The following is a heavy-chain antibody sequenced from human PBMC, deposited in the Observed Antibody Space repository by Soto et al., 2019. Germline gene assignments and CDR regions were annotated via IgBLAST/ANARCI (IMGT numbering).Heavy chain of an antibody. CDR3: AREGGSYDSGGYLIRGAFDI. CDR1: GDSISSSGYY. CDR2: IYYSGSS. J-gene: IGHJ3*02. V-gene: IGHV4-31*03. D-gene: IGHD3-22*01. Sequence: SETLSLTCSVSGDSISSSGYYWSWIRQRPGKGLEWIGNIYYSGSSYNNPSLKSRVTISVNTSKNQFSLNLRSVTAADTAVYYCAREGGSYDSGGYLIRGAFDIWGQGTMVTV.